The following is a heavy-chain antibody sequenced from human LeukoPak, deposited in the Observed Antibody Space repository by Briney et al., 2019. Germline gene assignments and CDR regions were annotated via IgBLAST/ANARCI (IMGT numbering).Heavy chain of an antibody. CDR2: IYYSGST. J-gene: IGHJ1*01. Sequence: SETLSLTCTVSGGSISSSSYNWGWIRQPPGKGLEWIGSIYYSGSTYYNPSLKSRVTISVDTSKNQFSLKLSSVPAADTAVYYCARPSTKYSSSSGYFQHWGQGTLVTVSS. V-gene: IGHV4-39*01. CDR3: ARPSTKYSSSSGYFQH. CDR1: GGSISSSSYN. D-gene: IGHD6-6*01.